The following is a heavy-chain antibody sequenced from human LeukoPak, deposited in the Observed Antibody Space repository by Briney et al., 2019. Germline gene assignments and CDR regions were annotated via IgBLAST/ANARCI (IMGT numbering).Heavy chain of an antibody. CDR2: ISGSGGST. CDR1: GFTVSSNY. V-gene: IGHV3-23*01. J-gene: IGHJ5*02. CDR3: AKNPSIAAAGLICWFDP. Sequence: GGSLRLSCAASGFTVSSNYMSWVRQAPGKGLEWVSAISGSGGSTYYADSVKGRFTISRDNSKNTLYLQMNSLRAEDTAVYYCAKNPSIAAAGLICWFDPWGQGTLVTVSS. D-gene: IGHD6-13*01.